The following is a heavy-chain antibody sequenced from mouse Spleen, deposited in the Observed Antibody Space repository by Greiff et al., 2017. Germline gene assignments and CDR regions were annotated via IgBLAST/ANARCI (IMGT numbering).Heavy chain of an antibody. CDR1: GFTFSSYA. CDR3: ARRYFDV. V-gene: IGHV5-9-1*01. CDR2: ISSGGSYT. J-gene: IGHJ1*01. Sequence: EVMLVESGGGLVKPGGSLKLSCAASGFTFSSYAMSWVRQTPEKRLEWVATISSGGSYTYYPDSVKGRFTISRDNAKNTLYLQMSSLRSEDTAMYYCARRYFDVWGAGTTVTVSS.